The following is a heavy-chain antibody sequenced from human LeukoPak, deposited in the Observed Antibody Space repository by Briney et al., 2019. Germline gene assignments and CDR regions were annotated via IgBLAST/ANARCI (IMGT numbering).Heavy chain of an antibody. CDR1: GDSIRSSRYY. CDR2: IYYSGST. Sequence: SETLSLTCTVSGDSIRSSRYYWGWIRQPPGKGLEWIGSIYYSGSTYYNPSLKSRVTISVDTSKNQFSLKLSSVTAADTAVYYCARDSDYYDSSGYYHNWFDPWGQGTLVTVSS. V-gene: IGHV4-39*07. CDR3: ARDSDYYDSSGYYHNWFDP. J-gene: IGHJ5*02. D-gene: IGHD3-22*01.